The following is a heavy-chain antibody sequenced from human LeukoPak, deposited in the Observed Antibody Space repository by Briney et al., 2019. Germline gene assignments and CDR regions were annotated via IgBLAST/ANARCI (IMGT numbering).Heavy chain of an antibody. Sequence: SETLSLTCTVSGGSISSYYWSWTRQPPGKGLEWIGYIYYSGSTNYNPSLKSRVTISVDTSENQFSLKLSSVTAADTAVYYCARIREDSYGPLDYWGQGTLVTVSS. D-gene: IGHD5-18*01. CDR2: IYYSGST. CDR1: GGSISSYY. J-gene: IGHJ4*02. V-gene: IGHV4-59*01. CDR3: ARIREDSYGPLDY.